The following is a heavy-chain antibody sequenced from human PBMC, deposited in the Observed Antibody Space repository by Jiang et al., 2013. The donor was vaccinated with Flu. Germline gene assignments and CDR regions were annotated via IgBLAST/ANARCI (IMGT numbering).Heavy chain of an antibody. D-gene: IGHD2-21*02. CDR3: ARHHAVTADAFHI. J-gene: IGHJ3*02. CDR2: IYYSGST. V-gene: IGHV4-59*08. Sequence: GSGLVKPSETLSLTCTVSGGSISSYYWSWIRQPPGKGLEWIGYIYYSGSTNYNPSLKSRVTISVDTSKNQFSLKLSSVTAADTAVYYCARHHAVTADAFHIWGQGTMVTVSS. CDR1: GGSISSYY.